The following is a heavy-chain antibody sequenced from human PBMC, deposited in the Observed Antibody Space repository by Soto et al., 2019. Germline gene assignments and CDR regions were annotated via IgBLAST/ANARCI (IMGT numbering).Heavy chain of an antibody. CDR2: ISAYNGNT. J-gene: IGHJ3*01. Sequence: ASVKVSCKTSGYTFTSYGISWVRQAPGQGLEWMGWISAYNGNTNYAQKLQGRVTMTTDTSTSTAYMELRSLRSDDTAVYYCASDRCSGGICFPPDAMDVWGQGTMVTVSS. V-gene: IGHV1-18*04. D-gene: IGHD2-15*01. CDR3: ASDRCSGGICFPPDAMDV. CDR1: GYTFTSYG.